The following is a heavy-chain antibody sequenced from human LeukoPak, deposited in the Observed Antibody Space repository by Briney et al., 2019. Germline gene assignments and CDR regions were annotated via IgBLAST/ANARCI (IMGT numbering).Heavy chain of an antibody. CDR2: IISSSSYI. Sequence: GRCVRLSWAASGSTFSSYSMNWVRQAPGEWLEWVSSIISSSSYIYYADSVKGRSTISRDNAKNSLYLQMNSLRAEDTAVYYCARDRRSSGSVSFDYWGQGTLVTVSS. V-gene: IGHV3-21*01. CDR3: ARDRRSSGSVSFDY. CDR1: GSTFSSYS. D-gene: IGHD6-19*01. J-gene: IGHJ4*02.